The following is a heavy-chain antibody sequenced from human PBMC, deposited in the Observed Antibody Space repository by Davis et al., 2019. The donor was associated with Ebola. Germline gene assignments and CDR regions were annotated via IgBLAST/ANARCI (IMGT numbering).Heavy chain of an antibody. J-gene: IGHJ4*02. CDR2: ISSSGSTI. V-gene: IGHV3-48*03. D-gene: IGHD3-10*01. Sequence: GGSLRLSCAASGFTFSSYEMNWVRQAQGKWLEWVSYISSSGSTIYYADSVKGRFTVSRDNSKNTLHLQMNGLRAEDTAVYYCAAEGRSSRPGYWGQGTLVTVSS. CDR1: GFTFSSYE. CDR3: AAEGRSSRPGY.